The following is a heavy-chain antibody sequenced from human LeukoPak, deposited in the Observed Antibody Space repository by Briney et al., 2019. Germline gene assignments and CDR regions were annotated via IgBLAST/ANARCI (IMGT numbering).Heavy chain of an antibody. V-gene: IGHV3-7*01. CDR3: VKGGHFDF. J-gene: IGHJ4*02. D-gene: IGHD3-16*01. Sequence: PGGSLRLSCAASGFSFCVFRMTWGRQAPGKRPGWVANINEGGSSTYYVASVRGRFTISRDNGKNLLFLEMNSLRADDTAVYFCVKGGHFDFWGQGAPVTVSS. CDR2: INEGGSST. CDR1: GFSFCVFR.